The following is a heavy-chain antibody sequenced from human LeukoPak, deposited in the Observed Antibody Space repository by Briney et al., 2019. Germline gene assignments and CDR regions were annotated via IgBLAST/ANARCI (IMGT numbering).Heavy chain of an antibody. CDR1: GGTFSSYA. CDR3: ARIRDGYNDAYDI. D-gene: IGHD5-24*01. CDR2: INPDGGNT. Sequence: ASVKVSCKASGGTFSSYAISWVRQAPGQVLEWMGLINPDGGNTNYAQNFQGRVTLTRDTSTSTVYMELSSLRSEDTAIYYCARIRDGYNDAYDIWGQGTVVTVPS. V-gene: IGHV1-46*01. J-gene: IGHJ3*02.